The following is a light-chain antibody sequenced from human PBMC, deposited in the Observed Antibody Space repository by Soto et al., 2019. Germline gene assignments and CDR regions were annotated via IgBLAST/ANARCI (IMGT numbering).Light chain of an antibody. Sequence: DIQMTQSPSTLSASIGDRVTITCRASESIRTWLAWYQHKPGKAPKFLIYDASSLESGVPSRFSGSGSGTEFTLTISNLQPDDFAVYYCQQYGSSPLTFGQGTRLEI. V-gene: IGKV1-5*01. CDR1: ESIRTW. J-gene: IGKJ5*01. CDR2: DAS. CDR3: QQYGSSPLT.